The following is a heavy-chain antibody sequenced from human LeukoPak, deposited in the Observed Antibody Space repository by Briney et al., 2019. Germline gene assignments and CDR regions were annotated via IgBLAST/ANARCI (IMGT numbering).Heavy chain of an antibody. D-gene: IGHD3-3*01. CDR2: INHSGST. V-gene: IGHV4-34*01. Sequence: PSETLSLTCAVYGGSFSGYYWRWIRQPLGKGLEWMGEINHSGSTNYNPSLKSRVTISVDTSKNQFSLKLSSVTAADTAVYYCARGSPYYDFWSGYSNWFDPWGQGTLVTVSS. J-gene: IGHJ5*02. CDR1: GGSFSGYY. CDR3: ARGSPYYDFWSGYSNWFDP.